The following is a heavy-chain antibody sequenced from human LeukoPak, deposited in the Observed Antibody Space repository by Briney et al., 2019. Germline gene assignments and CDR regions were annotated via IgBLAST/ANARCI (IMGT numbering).Heavy chain of an antibody. Sequence: PGGSLRLSCAASGFTFSSYAMSWVRQAPGKGLEWVSAISGSGGSTYYADSVKGRFTISRDNSKNTLYLQMNSLRAEDTAVYYCAKGSGYYYGSGSYYNGHYWGQGTLVTVSS. V-gene: IGHV3-23*01. CDR3: AKGSGYYYGSGSYYNGHY. CDR1: GFTFSSYA. CDR2: ISGSGGST. J-gene: IGHJ4*02. D-gene: IGHD3-10*01.